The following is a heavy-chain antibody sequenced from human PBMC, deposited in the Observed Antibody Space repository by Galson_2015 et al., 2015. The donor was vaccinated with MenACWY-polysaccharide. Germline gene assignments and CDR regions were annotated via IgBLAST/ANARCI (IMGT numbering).Heavy chain of an antibody. Sequence: SLRLSCAASGFTFSSFAMSWVRQAPGKGLEWVSGISTSGAGTFYADSVKGRFAISRENAENSLYLQINSLRAEDTAVYYCARVTNWGISFGPWGRGTLVTVSS. D-gene: IGHD7-27*01. V-gene: IGHV3-23*01. CDR3: ARVTNWGISFGP. CDR2: ISTSGAGT. CDR1: GFTFSSFA. J-gene: IGHJ5*02.